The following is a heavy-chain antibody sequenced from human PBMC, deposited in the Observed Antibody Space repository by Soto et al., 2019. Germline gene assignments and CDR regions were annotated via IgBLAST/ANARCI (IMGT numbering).Heavy chain of an antibody. CDR1: GGTFSSYA. V-gene: IGHV1-69*13. J-gene: IGHJ3*02. CDR3: ARGEMLTKGPSAAFDI. D-gene: IGHD4-4*01. CDR2: IIPIFGTA. Sequence: SVKVSCKASGGTFSSYAISWVRQAPGQGLEWMEGIIPIFGTANYAQKFQGRVTITADESKSTAYMELSSLRSEDTAVYYCARGEMLTKGPSAAFDIRGQGTMVTVS.